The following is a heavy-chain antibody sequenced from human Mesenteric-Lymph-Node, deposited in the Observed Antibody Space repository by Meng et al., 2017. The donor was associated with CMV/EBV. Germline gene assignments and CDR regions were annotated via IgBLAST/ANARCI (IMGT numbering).Heavy chain of an antibody. J-gene: IGHJ4*02. D-gene: IGHD3-16*01. CDR3: ARSGGSWGDYFDY. Sequence: SETLSLTCTVSGDAISNGEYCWGWIRQSPGKGLEWIGNIYYRGNTYYNPSFRSRVTMSVDTSKGQFSLKLRSVTAADTAVYYCARSGGSWGDYFDYWGQGTLVTVSS. CDR2: IYYRGNT. V-gene: IGHV4-39*07. CDR1: GDAISNGEYC.